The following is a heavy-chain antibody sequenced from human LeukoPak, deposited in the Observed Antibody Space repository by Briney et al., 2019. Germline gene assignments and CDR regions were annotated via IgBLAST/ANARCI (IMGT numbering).Heavy chain of an antibody. CDR2: IYYSGST. CDR1: GGSISSYY. Sequence: SETLSLTCTVSGGSISSYYWSWIRQPPGKGLEWIGYIYYSGSTNYNPSLKSRVTISVDTSKNQFSLKLSSVTAADTAVYYCASSFYYYDSSGYYGDWGQGTLVTVSS. J-gene: IGHJ4*02. V-gene: IGHV4-59*01. CDR3: ASSFYYYDSSGYYGD. D-gene: IGHD3-22*01.